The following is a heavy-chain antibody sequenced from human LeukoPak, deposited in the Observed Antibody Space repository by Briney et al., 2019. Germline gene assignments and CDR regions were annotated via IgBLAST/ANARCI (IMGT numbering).Heavy chain of an antibody. V-gene: IGHV1-8*01. J-gene: IGHJ6*02. CDR2: MNPNSGNT. CDR1: GYTFTSYD. CDR3: ARGPPFNDLLDV. D-gene: IGHD3/OR15-3a*01. Sequence: ASVKVSCKASGYTFTSYDINWVRQATGQGLEWMGWMNPNSGNTGYAQKFQGRVTMTRNTSISTAYMELSSLRSEDTAVYYCARGPPFNDLLDVWGQGTTVTVSS.